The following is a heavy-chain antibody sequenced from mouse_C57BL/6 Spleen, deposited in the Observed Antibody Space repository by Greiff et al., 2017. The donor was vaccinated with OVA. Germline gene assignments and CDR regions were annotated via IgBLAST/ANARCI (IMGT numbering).Heavy chain of an antibody. Sequence: QVQLQQPGAELVRPGSSVKLSCKASGYTFTSYWMHWVKQRPIQGLEWIGNIDPSDSETHYNQKFKDKATLTVDKSSSTAYMQLSSLTSEDSAVYYCARREGDYEGPSDYWGQGTTLTVSS. J-gene: IGHJ2*01. V-gene: IGHV1-52*01. CDR1: GYTFTSYW. CDR3: ARREGDYEGPSDY. D-gene: IGHD2-4*01. CDR2: IDPSDSET.